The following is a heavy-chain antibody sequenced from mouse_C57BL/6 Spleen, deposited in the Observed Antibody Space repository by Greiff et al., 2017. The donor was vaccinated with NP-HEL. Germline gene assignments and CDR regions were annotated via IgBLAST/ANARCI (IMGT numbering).Heavy chain of an antibody. J-gene: IGHJ4*01. CDR2: INPNNGGT. CDR1: GYTFTDYN. Sequence: VQLQQPGPELVKPGASVKIPCKASGYTFTDYNMDWVKQSHGKSLEWIGDINPNNGGTIYNQKFKGKATLTVDKSSSTAYMELRSLTSEDTAVYYCARNYGSSYDYAMDYWGQGTSVTVSS. CDR3: ARNYGSSYDYAMDY. D-gene: IGHD1-1*01. V-gene: IGHV1-18*01.